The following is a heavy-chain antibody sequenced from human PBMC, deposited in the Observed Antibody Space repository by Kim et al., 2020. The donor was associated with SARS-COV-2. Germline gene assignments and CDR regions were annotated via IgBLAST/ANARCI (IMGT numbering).Heavy chain of an antibody. CDR3: ARWYSSSWWVFDY. V-gene: IGHV4-34*01. D-gene: IGHD6-13*01. Sequence: SETLSLTCAVYGGSFSGYYWSWIRQPPGKGLEWIGEINHSGSTNYNPSLKSRVTISVDTSKNQFSLKLSSVTAADTAVYYCARWYSSSWWVFDYWGQGTLVTVSS. CDR2: INHSGST. CDR1: GGSFSGYY. J-gene: IGHJ4*02.